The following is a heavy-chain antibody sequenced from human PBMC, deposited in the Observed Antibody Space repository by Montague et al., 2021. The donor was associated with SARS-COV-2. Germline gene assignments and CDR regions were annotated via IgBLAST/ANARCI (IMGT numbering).Heavy chain of an antibody. CDR2: IYSGGCST. Sequence: SLRLSCAASGSTVNDNYMNWIRQAPGKGLEWVSVIYSGGCSTYYADSVKGRFTISRDIYKNMVYLQMNNLRPEDTAVYYCAGGSRVTTDYWGQGTLVTVSS. CDR3: AGGSRVTTDY. V-gene: IGHV3-66*02. CDR1: GSTVNDNY. J-gene: IGHJ4*02. D-gene: IGHD4-17*01.